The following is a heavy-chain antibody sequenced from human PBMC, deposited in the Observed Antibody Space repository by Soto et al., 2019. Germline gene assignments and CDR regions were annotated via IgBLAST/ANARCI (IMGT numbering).Heavy chain of an antibody. V-gene: IGHV4-31*03. D-gene: IGHD2-2*01. CDR2: IYYSGST. J-gene: IGHJ5*02. Sequence: KTSETLSLTCTVSGGSISSGGYYWSWIRQHPGKGLEWIGYIYYSGSTYYNPSLKSRVTVSVDTSKNQFSLKLSSVTAADTAVYYCARGIVVVPAAIFDPWGQGTLVTVSS. CDR1: GGSISSGGYY. CDR3: ARGIVVVPAAIFDP.